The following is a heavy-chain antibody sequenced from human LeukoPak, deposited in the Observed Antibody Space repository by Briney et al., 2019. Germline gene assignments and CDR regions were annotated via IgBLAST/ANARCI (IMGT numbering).Heavy chain of an antibody. D-gene: IGHD6-19*01. V-gene: IGHV1-18*01. J-gene: IGHJ4*02. Sequence: APVKVSCKASGYTLTSYGSGWGRQAPGQGLEWMGWFSAYNGNTNYAQKLQGRVTMTTDTSTSTAYMELRSLRSDDTAVYYCARDRAPIAVAGTCDYWGQGTLVTVSS. CDR1: GYTLTSYG. CDR2: FSAYNGNT. CDR3: ARDRAPIAVAGTCDY.